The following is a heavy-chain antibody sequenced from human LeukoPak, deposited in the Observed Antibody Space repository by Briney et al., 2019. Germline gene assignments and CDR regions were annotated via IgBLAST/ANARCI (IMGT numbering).Heavy chain of an antibody. J-gene: IGHJ2*01. CDR1: GYTFTSYP. Sequence: ASVKVSCKASGYTFTSYPIHWVRQAPGQRLEWMGWINAGNGNTKYSQKFQGRVTITRDTSASTAYMELSSLRSEDTAVYYCARLHPLDWYFDLWGRGTLVTVSS. CDR3: ARLHPLDWYFDL. CDR2: INAGNGNT. D-gene: IGHD5-18*01. V-gene: IGHV1-3*01.